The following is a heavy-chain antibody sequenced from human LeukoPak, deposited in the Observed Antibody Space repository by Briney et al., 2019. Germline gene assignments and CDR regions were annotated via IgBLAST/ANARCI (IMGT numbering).Heavy chain of an antibody. Sequence: ASVKVSCKASGYTFTSYAMNWVRQAPGQGLEWMRWINTNTGNPTYAQGFTGRFVFSLDTSVSTAYLQISSLKAEDTAVYYCASPYDSSGYSRDAFDIWGQGTMVTVSS. CDR1: GYTFTSYA. J-gene: IGHJ3*02. CDR3: ASPYDSSGYSRDAFDI. CDR2: INTNTGNP. D-gene: IGHD3-22*01. V-gene: IGHV7-4-1*02.